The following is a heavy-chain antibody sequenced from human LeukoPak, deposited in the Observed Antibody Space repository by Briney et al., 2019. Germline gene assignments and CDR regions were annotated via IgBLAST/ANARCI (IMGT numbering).Heavy chain of an antibody. J-gene: IGHJ3*02. CDR3: AFIVVVIKPDDAFDI. CDR2: ISSSSSYI. V-gene: IGHV3-21*01. Sequence: KPGGSPRLSCAASGFTFSSYAMSWVRQAPGKGLEWVSSISSSSSYIYYADSVKGRFTISRDNAKNSLYLQMNSLRAEDTAVYYCAFIVVVIKPDDAFDIWGQGTMVTVSS. D-gene: IGHD3-22*01. CDR1: GFTFSSYA.